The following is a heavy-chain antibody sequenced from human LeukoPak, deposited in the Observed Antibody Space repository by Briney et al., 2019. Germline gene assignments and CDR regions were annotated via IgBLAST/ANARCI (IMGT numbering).Heavy chain of an antibody. J-gene: IGHJ5*02. CDR1: GFTFSSYSMN. CDR2: IHYSGST. CDR3: ATSDTVSTYNWFDP. Sequence: GSLRLSCAASGFTFSSYSMNWVRQAPGKGLEWIGNIHYSGSTYYNPSLKSRVTISVDTSKNQFSLNLSSLTAADTAVYYCATSDTVSTYNWFDPWGQGTLVTVSS. D-gene: IGHD5/OR15-5a*01. V-gene: IGHV4-59*04.